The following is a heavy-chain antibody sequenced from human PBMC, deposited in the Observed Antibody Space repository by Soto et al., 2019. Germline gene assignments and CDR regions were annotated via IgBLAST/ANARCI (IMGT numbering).Heavy chain of an antibody. J-gene: IGHJ4*02. CDR2: ISYDGSNK. V-gene: IGHV3-30*18. Sequence: QVQLVESGGGVVQPGRSLRFSCAASGFTFSSYGMHWVRQAPGKGLEWVAVISYDGSNKYYADSVKGRFTISRDNSKNTLFVSLYSLRAEDPAVYYCAKGLSDRVATLPFDYWGQGTLVTVSS. CDR3: AKGLSDRVATLPFDY. CDR1: GFTFSSYG. D-gene: IGHD5-12*01.